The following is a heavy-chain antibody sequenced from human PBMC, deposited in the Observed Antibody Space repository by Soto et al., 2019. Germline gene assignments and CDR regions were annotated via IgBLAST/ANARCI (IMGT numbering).Heavy chain of an antibody. CDR3: ARDSSPNDGDYFDY. Sequence: SETMSLTCPVAGGSISSYCWSWIRQPPGKGLEWIGYIYYSGSTNYNPSLKSRVTISVDTSKNQFSLKLSSVTAADTAVYYCARDSSPNDGDYFDYWGQGTLVTVSS. CDR1: GGSISSYC. V-gene: IGHV4-59*01. CDR2: IYYSGST. D-gene: IGHD1-1*01. J-gene: IGHJ4*02.